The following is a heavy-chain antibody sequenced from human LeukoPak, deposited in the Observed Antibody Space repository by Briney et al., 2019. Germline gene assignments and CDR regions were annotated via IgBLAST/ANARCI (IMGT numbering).Heavy chain of an antibody. CDR1: GFTVSTTY. CDR3: ARVLWGTTLFGVPKYYYYMDV. D-gene: IGHD3-3*01. V-gene: IGHV3-53*01. J-gene: IGHJ6*03. CDR2: IYAGGRT. Sequence: GGSLRLSCAASGFTVSTTYMSWVRQAPGKGLEWVSVIYAGGRTYYAESVKGRFTISRENYKNTMYLQVNNLRADDTAIYYCARVLWGTTLFGVPKYYYYMDVWGKGTTVTVSS.